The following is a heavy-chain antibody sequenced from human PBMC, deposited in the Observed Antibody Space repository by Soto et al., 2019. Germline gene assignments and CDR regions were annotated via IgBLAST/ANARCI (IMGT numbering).Heavy chain of an antibody. Sequence: QVQLQQWGAGLLKPSETLSLTCAVYGGSFSGYYLSWIRQPPGKGLEWIGEINHSGSTNYNPSLKSRVTISVDTSKHKFSLKLSSVTAADTVGYYWASGLTTVTVDYWGQGTLVTVSS. CDR1: GGSFSGYY. CDR2: INHSGST. CDR3: ASGLTTVTVDY. V-gene: IGHV4-34*01. D-gene: IGHD4-17*01. J-gene: IGHJ4*02.